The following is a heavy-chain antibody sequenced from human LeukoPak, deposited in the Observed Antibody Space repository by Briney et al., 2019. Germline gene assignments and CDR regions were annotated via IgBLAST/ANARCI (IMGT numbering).Heavy chain of an antibody. CDR1: EVTFSSYS. CDR3: ARRPIASTDYYYFLDV. J-gene: IGHJ6*03. D-gene: IGHD6-13*01. CDR2: ISGSSSFI. V-gene: IGHV3-21*01. Sequence: LGGSLRLSCAASEVTFSSYSMNWVRQAPGKGLEWVSSISGSSSFIYYADSVRGRFTISRDNAKNSLYLQMDSLRAEGTAVYYCARRPIASTDYYYFLDVWGKGTTVTVSS.